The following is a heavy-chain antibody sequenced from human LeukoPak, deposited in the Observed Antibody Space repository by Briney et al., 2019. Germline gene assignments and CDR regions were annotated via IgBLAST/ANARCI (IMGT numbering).Heavy chain of an antibody. V-gene: IGHV4-39*01. CDR3: ARYHDYYEFDY. J-gene: IGHJ4*02. CDR2: LDYSGST. CDR1: GGSISSSSYD. D-gene: IGHD3-16*01. Sequence: PSETLSLTCTVAGGSISSSSYDGGSIRQPPGKGLEWIRSLDYSGSTYYNPPLQSRVTKSVDTSKKQLSLRMSSVTAADTAVYYCARYHDYYEFDYWGQGSLVTVSS.